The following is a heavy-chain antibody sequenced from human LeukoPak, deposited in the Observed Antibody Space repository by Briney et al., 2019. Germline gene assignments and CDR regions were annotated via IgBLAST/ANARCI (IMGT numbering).Heavy chain of an antibody. V-gene: IGHV4-59*12. CDR2: IYYSGST. J-gene: IGHJ4*02. D-gene: IGHD1-26*01. Sequence: SETLSLTCTVSGGSISSYYWSWIRQPPGKGLEWIGYIYYSGSTNYNPSLKSRVTISVDTSKNQFSLKLSSVTAADTAVYYCAKDIERIVGVVFDYWGQGTQVTVSS. CDR3: AKDIERIVGVVFDY. CDR1: GGSISSYY.